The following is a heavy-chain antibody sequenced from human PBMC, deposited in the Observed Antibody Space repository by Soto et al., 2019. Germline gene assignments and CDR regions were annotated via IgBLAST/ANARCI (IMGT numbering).Heavy chain of an antibody. J-gene: IGHJ6*03. V-gene: IGHV1-8*01. CDR2: MNPNSGNT. D-gene: IGHD2-15*01. CDR1: GYTFTSYD. Sequence: GASVKVSCKASGYTFTSYDINWVRQATGQGLEWMGWMNPNSGNTGYAQKFQGRVTMTRNTSISTAYMELSSLRSEDTAVYYCARVVVAATPPAYYYYYMDVWGKGTTVTVSS. CDR3: ARVVVAATPPAYYYYYMDV.